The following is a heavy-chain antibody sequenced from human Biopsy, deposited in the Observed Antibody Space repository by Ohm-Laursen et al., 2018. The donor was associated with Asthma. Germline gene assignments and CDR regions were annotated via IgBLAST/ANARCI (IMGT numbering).Heavy chain of an antibody. CDR3: ARCQGGYSSGWSLLLKKIYYSGMDG. V-gene: IGHV1-69*01. J-gene: IGHJ6*02. Sequence: SSVKVSCKAPGGTFSNFAISWVRQAPGQGLEWLGGIMTVFGTTNYAQKFQGRVTITADETTSTAYMGVTSLRSEDKAIYYCARCQGGYSSGWSLLLKKIYYSGMDGWGQGAAGPVSS. CDR2: IMTVFGTT. CDR1: GGTFSNFA. D-gene: IGHD6-19*01.